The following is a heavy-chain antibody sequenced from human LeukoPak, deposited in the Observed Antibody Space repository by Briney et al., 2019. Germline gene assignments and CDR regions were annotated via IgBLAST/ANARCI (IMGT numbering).Heavy chain of an antibody. J-gene: IGHJ5*02. CDR3: ARGEWELLGIVFDP. Sequence: SETLSLTCTVSGGSISSYYWSWIRQPPGKGLEWIGYIYYSGSTNYNPSLKSRVTISVDTSKNQFSLKLSSVTAADTAVYYCARGEWELLGIVFDPWGQGTLVTVSS. V-gene: IGHV4-59*12. CDR2: IYYSGST. D-gene: IGHD1-26*01. CDR1: GGSISSYY.